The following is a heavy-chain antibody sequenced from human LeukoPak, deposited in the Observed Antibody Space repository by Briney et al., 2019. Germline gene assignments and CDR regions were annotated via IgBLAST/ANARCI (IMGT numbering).Heavy chain of an antibody. J-gene: IGHJ5*02. CDR1: GFTVSSNY. Sequence: GGSLRLSCAASGFTVSSNYMSWVRQAPGKGLEWVSVNYSGGSTYYADSVKGRFTISRDNSKNTLYLQMNSLRAEDTAVYYCARQGLYRRWFDPWGQGTLVTVSS. V-gene: IGHV3-53*01. CDR3: ARQGLYRRWFDP. CDR2: NYSGGST.